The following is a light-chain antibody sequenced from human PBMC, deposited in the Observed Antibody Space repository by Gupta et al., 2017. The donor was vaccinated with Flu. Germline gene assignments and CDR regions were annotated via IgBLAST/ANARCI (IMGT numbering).Light chain of an antibody. J-gene: IGLJ3*02. CDR1: SSYVGDYNY. CDR2: DVS. CDR3: SSYTSSSTLV. Sequence: QSALTQPASMSGSLGQSITISCTGISSYVGDYNYVSWYQHHPGKAPKLMIYDVSNRPSGVSYRFSGSKSGNTASLTISGLQAEDEADYYCSSYTSSSTLVFGGGTKLTVL. V-gene: IGLV2-14*03.